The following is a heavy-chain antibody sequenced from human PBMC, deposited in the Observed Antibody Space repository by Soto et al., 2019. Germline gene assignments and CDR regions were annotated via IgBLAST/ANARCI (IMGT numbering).Heavy chain of an antibody. Sequence: QVRLVESGGGVVQPGRSLRLSCSASGFTFRNFGFHWVRQAPGKGQVWVALIWYDGSNKYYAESLKGRVSISRDNSKNTLYLEMKSLRFEDTAVYYCARDGDIQGGPPPKNYAMDVWGQGTTVTVSS. CDR3: ARDGDIQGGPPPKNYAMDV. CDR1: GFTFRNFG. J-gene: IGHJ6*02. CDR2: IWYDGSNK. V-gene: IGHV3-33*08. D-gene: IGHD5-12*01.